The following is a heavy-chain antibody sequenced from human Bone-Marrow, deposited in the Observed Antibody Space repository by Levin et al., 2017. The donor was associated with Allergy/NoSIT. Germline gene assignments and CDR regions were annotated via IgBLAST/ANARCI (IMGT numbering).Heavy chain of an antibody. CDR1: GFTFSSYG. J-gene: IGHJ4*02. D-gene: IGHD2-15*01. CDR2: ISYDGSNK. Sequence: GESLKISCAASGFTFSSYGMHWVRQAPGKGLEWVAVISYDGSNKYYADSVKGRFTISRDNSKNTLYLQMNSLRAEDTAVYYCAKDLRRYCSGGSCSPLDYWGQGTLVTVSS. CDR3: AKDLRRYCSGGSCSPLDY. V-gene: IGHV3-30*18.